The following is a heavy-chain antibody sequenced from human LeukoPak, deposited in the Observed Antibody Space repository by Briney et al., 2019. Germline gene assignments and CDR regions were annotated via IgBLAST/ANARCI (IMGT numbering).Heavy chain of an antibody. V-gene: IGHV3-74*01. Sequence: GGSLRLSCAASGFTFNNYWMHWVRQAPGKGLVWVSRIDSDGSSTRYADAVKGRFTISRDNAKNTLYLQMNSLRAEDTAVYYCAKVEGVEFDYWGQGTLVTVSS. CDR3: AKVEGVEFDY. D-gene: IGHD3-16*01. J-gene: IGHJ4*02. CDR1: GFTFNNYW. CDR2: IDSDGSST.